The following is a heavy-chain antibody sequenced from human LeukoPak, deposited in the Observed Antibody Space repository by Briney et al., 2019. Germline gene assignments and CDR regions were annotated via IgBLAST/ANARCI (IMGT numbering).Heavy chain of an antibody. CDR2: IDTSNGGT. V-gene: IGHV1-2*02. J-gene: IGHJ4*02. Sequence: ASVKVSCKASGYTFTGYYIHWVRQAPGQGLEWMGWIDTSNGGTNYAQKFQGRVTMTRDTSISTAYMELSRLRSDDTAVYYCASFGQESYGDYFDYWGQGTLVTVSS. D-gene: IGHD4-17*01. CDR1: GYTFTGYY. CDR3: ASFGQESYGDYFDY.